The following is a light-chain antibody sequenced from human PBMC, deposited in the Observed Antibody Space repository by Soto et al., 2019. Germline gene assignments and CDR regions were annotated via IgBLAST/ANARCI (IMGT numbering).Light chain of an antibody. Sequence: QLVLTQPPSVSGAPGQRVTISCTESSSNIGAGYDVHWYQQLPGTAPKLLIYGNNNRPSGVPDRFSGSKSGTSASLAITGLQAEDEADYYCQSYDSSLSAWVFGGGTKVTVL. V-gene: IGLV1-40*01. CDR2: GNN. CDR1: SSNIGAGYD. CDR3: QSYDSSLSAWV. J-gene: IGLJ3*02.